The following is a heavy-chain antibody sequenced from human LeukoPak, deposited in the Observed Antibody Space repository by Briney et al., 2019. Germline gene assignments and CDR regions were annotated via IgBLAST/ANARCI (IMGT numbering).Heavy chain of an antibody. V-gene: IGHV3-74*01. D-gene: IGHD3-10*01. CDR1: GFTFNNYW. Sequence: GGSLRLSCVASGFTFNNYWMHWVRQSPGKGLVWVSRINTDGATTNYADSVKGRFTISRDNSKNTIYLEMNSLRAEDTAVYYCARDSVRSGIRSGSFDYWGQGTLVTVSS. CDR2: INTDGATT. CDR3: ARDSVRSGIRSGSFDY. J-gene: IGHJ4*02.